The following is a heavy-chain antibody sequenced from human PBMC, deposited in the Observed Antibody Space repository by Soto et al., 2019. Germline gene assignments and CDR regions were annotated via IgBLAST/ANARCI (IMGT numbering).Heavy chain of an antibody. CDR3: AKVSIGGTTPYYYYYYGMDV. Sequence: RLSCAASGFTFSSYAMSWVRQAPGKGLEWVSAISGSGGSTYYADSVKGRFTISRDNSKNTLYLQMNSLRAEDTAVNYCAKVSIGGTTPYYYYYYGMDVWGQGTTVTVSS. J-gene: IGHJ6*02. CDR1: GFTFSSYA. CDR2: ISGSGGST. D-gene: IGHD1-7*01. V-gene: IGHV3-23*01.